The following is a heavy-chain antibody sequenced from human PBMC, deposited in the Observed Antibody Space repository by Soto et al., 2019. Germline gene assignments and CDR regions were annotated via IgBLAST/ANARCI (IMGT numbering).Heavy chain of an antibody. J-gene: IGHJ1*01. D-gene: IGHD3-22*01. Sequence: QVQLVQSGAEVKKPGSSVKVSCKASGGTFSSYTISWVRQAPGQGLEWMGRIIPILGIANYAQKFQGRVTITADKSTXXAXMXXSSLRSEDTAVYYCARDRHYYDSSGYPAPGVYFQHWGQGTLVTVSS. CDR1: GGTFSSYT. V-gene: IGHV1-69*08. CDR2: IIPILGIA. CDR3: ARDRHYYDSSGYPAPGVYFQH.